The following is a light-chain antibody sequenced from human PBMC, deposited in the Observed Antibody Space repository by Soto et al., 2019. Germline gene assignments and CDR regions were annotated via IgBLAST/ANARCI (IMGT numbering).Light chain of an antibody. V-gene: IGLV2-11*01. J-gene: IGLJ1*01. CDR2: DAS. CDR3: CSFEGSYTYA. Sequence: QSPLTQPRLVTGAPGQSVPISCIGSSSDGVPYEYVSWYQQHPGKVPKLLIYDASARAAGVPDRFSGSKSGNPASLTISGLQAEDEADYSCCSFEGSYTYAFGGGTKVTVL. CDR1: SSDGVPYEY.